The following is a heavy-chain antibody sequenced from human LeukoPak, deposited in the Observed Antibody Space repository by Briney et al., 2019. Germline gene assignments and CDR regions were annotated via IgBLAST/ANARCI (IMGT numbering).Heavy chain of an antibody. D-gene: IGHD3-3*01. Sequence: ASVKVSCKASGYTFTGYYMHWVRQAPGQGLEWMGWINPNSGGTNYAQKFQGRVTMTRDTSISTAYMELSRLRSDDTAVYYCARTLYDFWSGYYMRSQNWFDPWGQGTLVTVSS. CDR3: ARTLYDFWSGYYMRSQNWFDP. CDR2: INPNSGGT. J-gene: IGHJ5*02. V-gene: IGHV1-2*02. CDR1: GYTFTGYY.